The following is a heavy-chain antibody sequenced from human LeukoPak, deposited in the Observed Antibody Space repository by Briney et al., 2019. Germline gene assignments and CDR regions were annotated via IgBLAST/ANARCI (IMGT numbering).Heavy chain of an antibody. CDR3: AKDDGAHSSFDY. V-gene: IGHV3-30*18. D-gene: IGHD2-15*01. CDR1: GFTFSSYG. Sequence: PGRSLRLSCAASGFTFSSYGMHWVRQAPGKGLEWVAVISYDGSNKYYADSVKGRFTISRDNSKNTLYLQMNSLRAEDTAVYSCAKDDGAHSSFDYWGQGTLVTVSS. CDR2: ISYDGSNK. J-gene: IGHJ4*02.